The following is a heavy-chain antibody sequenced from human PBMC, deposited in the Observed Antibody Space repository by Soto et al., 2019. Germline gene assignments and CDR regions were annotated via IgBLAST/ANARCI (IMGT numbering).Heavy chain of an antibody. Sequence: QVQLQESGPGLVKPSQTLSLTCTVSGGSISSGGYYWSWIRQHPGKGLEWIGYIYYSGSTYYNPSPKSRVTISVDTSKNQFSLKLSSVTAADTAVYYCARDSSSGGWFDPWGQGTLVTVSS. V-gene: IGHV4-31*03. CDR1: GGSISSGGYY. CDR2: IYYSGST. J-gene: IGHJ5*02. CDR3: ARDSSSGGWFDP. D-gene: IGHD6-6*01.